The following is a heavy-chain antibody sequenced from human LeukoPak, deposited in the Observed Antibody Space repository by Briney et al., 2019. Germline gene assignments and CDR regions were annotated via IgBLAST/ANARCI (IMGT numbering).Heavy chain of an antibody. J-gene: IGHJ4*02. V-gene: IGHV4-59*01. CDR3: AREKGQLGSGRGYFDY. CDR1: DGSISSYY. D-gene: IGHD6-13*01. CDR2: IHYTGST. Sequence: SETLSLTCTVSDGSISSYYWSWIRQPPGKGLEWIGYIHYTGSTNSSPSLKSRVTISVDTSKNQFSLKLSSVTAADTAVYYCAREKGQLGSGRGYFDYWGQGTLVTVSS.